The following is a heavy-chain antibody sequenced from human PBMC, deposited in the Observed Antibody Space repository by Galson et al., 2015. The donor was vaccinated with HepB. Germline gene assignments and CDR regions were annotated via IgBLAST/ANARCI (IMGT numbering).Heavy chain of an antibody. CDR1: GYTFNKYA. J-gene: IGHJ5*02. CDR3: AREIYNSGSQGWFDP. CDR2: INTNTGNP. Sequence: SVKVSCKASGYTFNKYALNWVRQAPGQGLEWMGWINTNTGNPTYVQAFTGRFVISLDTSVSTTYLQITSLKVEDTAVYYCAREIYNSGSQGWFDPWGQGTLVTVSS. V-gene: IGHV7-4-1*02. D-gene: IGHD1-1*01.